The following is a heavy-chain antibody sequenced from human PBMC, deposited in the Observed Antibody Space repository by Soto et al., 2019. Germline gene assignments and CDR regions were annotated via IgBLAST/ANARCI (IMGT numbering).Heavy chain of an antibody. D-gene: IGHD2-21*02. CDR1: GGSISSSSYF. Sequence: PSETLSLTCSVSGGSISSSSYFWGWIRQPPGKGLEWIGSIYYSGSTYYNPSLKSRVTVSVDTSKNQFSLKLSSVTAADTAVYYCARHPRDFWLDPWGQGTLVTVAS. CDR2: IYYSGST. V-gene: IGHV4-39*01. J-gene: IGHJ5*02. CDR3: ARHPRDFWLDP.